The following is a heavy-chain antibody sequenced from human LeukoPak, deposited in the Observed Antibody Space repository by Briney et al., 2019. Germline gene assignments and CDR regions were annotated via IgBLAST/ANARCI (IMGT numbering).Heavy chain of an antibody. D-gene: IGHD2-2*01. V-gene: IGHV4-34*01. CDR3: ARVPARDGNYYYYYGMDV. J-gene: IGHJ6*02. CDR2: INHSGNT. Sequence: SETLSLTCAVYGGSFSGDYWSWIRQPPGKGLEWMGEINHSGNTNYNPSLKSRVTTSVDTSKNQFSLKLSSVTAADTAVYYCARVPARDGNYYYYYGMDVWGQGTTVTVSS. CDR1: GGSFSGDY.